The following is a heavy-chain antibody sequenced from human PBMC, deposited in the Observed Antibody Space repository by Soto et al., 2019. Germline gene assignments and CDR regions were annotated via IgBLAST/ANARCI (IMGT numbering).Heavy chain of an antibody. J-gene: IGHJ6*02. CDR3: ARVVASNYYGMDV. V-gene: IGHV4-59*01. D-gene: IGHD5-12*01. CDR1: GGSISSYY. Sequence: QVQLQESGPGLVKPSETLSLTCTVSGGSISSYYWSWIRQPPGKGLEWIGYIYYSGSTNYNPSLKSRVTISVDTSKNQFSLKLSSVTAADTALYYCARVVASNYYGMDVWGQGTTVTVSS. CDR2: IYYSGST.